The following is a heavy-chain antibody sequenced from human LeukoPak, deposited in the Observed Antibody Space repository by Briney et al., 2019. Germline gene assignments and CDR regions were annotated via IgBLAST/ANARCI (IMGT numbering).Heavy chain of an antibody. J-gene: IGHJ3*02. Sequence: GGSLRLSCAASGFTFSSYGMHWVRLPPGKGLEWVAFTRFDGTNEYYADSVKGRFTISRDNSKNTLYLQMNSLRPEDTAVYYCAEADPLFYYDSSGLSIWGQGTMVTVSS. CDR1: GFTFSSYG. V-gene: IGHV3-30*02. CDR2: TRFDGTNE. D-gene: IGHD3-22*01. CDR3: AEADPLFYYDSSGLSI.